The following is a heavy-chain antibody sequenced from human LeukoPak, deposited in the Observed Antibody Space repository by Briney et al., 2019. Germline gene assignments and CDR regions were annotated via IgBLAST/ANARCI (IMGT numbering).Heavy chain of an antibody. CDR3: AKVYPYSGYGDYDYYYYGMDV. CDR1: GFTVSINY. Sequence: PGGSLRLSCAASGFTVSINYMSWVRQAPGKGLEWVSAIYTGGSTYYAGSVKGRFTISRDNSKNTLYLQMNSLRAEDTAVYYCAKVYPYSGYGDYDYYYYGMDVWGRGTTVTVSS. D-gene: IGHD4-17*01. V-gene: IGHV3-66*01. CDR2: IYTGGST. J-gene: IGHJ6*02.